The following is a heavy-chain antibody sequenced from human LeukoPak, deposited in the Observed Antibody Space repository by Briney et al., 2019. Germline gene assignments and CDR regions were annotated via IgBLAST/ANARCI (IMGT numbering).Heavy chain of an antibody. Sequence: PGGSLRLSCVASGFAFSSYEMSWVRQAPGKGLEWVSFISGDGRAIHYADSVRGRFTISADNARNSVSLQMNSLRAEDTAVYYCATSLSGWFGPSAYYCGQGTLVTVSS. CDR3: ATSLSGWFGPSAYY. V-gene: IGHV3-48*03. D-gene: IGHD6-19*01. CDR1: GFAFSSYE. CDR2: ISGDGRAI. J-gene: IGHJ4*02.